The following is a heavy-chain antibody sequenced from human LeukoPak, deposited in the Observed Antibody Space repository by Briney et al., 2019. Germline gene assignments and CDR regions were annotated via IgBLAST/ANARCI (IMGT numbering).Heavy chain of an antibody. D-gene: IGHD1-26*01. Sequence: GGSLRLSCAASGFTFSSYGMHWVRQAPGKGLEWVAVIWYDGSNKYYADSVKGRFTISRDNSKNTLYLQMNSLRAEDTAVYYCARDRELLRGPFDYWGQGTLVTVSS. CDR3: ARDRELLRGPFDY. CDR2: IWYDGSNK. CDR1: GFTFSSYG. V-gene: IGHV3-33*01. J-gene: IGHJ4*02.